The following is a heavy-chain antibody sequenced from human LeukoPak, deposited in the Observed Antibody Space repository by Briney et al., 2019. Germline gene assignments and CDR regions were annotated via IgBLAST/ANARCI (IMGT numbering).Heavy chain of an antibody. Sequence: LRLSCAASGFTFSSYSMNWVRQPPGKGLEWIGYIYYSGSTYYNPSLKSRVTISVDTSKNQFSLKLSSVTAADTAVYYCARDKVDTAMADYYYYGMDVWGQGTTVTVSS. CDR1: GFTFSSYS. CDR2: IYYSGST. J-gene: IGHJ6*02. D-gene: IGHD5-18*01. CDR3: ARDKVDTAMADYYYYGMDV. V-gene: IGHV4-30-4*08.